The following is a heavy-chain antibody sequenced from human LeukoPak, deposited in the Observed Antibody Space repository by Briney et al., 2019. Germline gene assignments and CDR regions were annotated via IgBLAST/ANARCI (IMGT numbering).Heavy chain of an antibody. CDR3: EKYNSGWYRWFDP. CDR1: GYTFSTYA. CDR2: INTNTGNP. D-gene: IGHD6-19*01. J-gene: IGHJ5*02. V-gene: IGHV7-4-1*02. Sequence: RASVKVSCKASGYTFSTYAMNWVRRAPGPGVEWMGWINTNTGNPTYAPGFTGRFVFSLDTSVSTAYPQISSLKPEDTAVYYCEKYNSGWYRWFDPWGQGTLVIVSS.